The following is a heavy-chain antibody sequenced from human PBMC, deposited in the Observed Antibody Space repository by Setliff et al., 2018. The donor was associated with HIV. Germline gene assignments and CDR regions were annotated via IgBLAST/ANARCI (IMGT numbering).Heavy chain of an antibody. D-gene: IGHD3-16*01. CDR2: VCQRGGI. CDR3: VRNSGWALGS. CDR1: GDSIDSPHC. Sequence: SETLSLTCTVSGDSIDSPHCWSWVRQSLEKGLEWIGEVCQRGGINYYPFFWSRTIISMDKPRSYFSLRLTSVTAADTAIYFCVRNSGWALGSWGQGILVTVSS. V-gene: IGHV4-4*02. J-gene: IGHJ4*02.